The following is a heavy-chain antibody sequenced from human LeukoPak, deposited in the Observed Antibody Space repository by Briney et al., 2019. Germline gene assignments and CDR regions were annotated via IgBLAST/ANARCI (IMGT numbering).Heavy chain of an antibody. D-gene: IGHD2-2*02. V-gene: IGHV4-34*01. CDR1: GESFSGYY. CDR2: ISYTGSA. J-gene: IGHJ4*02. CDR3: ARRYCNSTTCYTVDY. Sequence: SETLSLTCAVYGESFSGYYWTWIRQSPGRGLEWIGEISYTGSANYNPSLRSRVTISVDTSKNQFSLKLSSVTAADTAVYYCARRYCNSTTCYTVDYRGQGTLVTVSS.